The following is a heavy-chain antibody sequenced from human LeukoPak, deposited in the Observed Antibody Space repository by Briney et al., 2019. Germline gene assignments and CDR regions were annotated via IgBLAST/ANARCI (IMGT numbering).Heavy chain of an antibody. D-gene: IGHD6-25*01. CDR1: GYTSTGYY. V-gene: IGHV1-69*13. CDR2: IIPIFGTA. Sequence: SVKVSCKASGYTSTGYYMHWVRQDPGQGLEWVGGIIPIFGTANYAQKFQGRVTITADESTSTAYMELSSVRSEDTAVYYCARQGLLSAFDIWGQGTMGTVSS. CDR3: ARQGLLSAFDI. J-gene: IGHJ3*02.